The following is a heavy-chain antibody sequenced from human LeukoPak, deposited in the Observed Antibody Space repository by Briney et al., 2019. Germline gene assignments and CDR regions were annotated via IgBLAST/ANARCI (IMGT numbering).Heavy chain of an antibody. D-gene: IGHD6-6*01. Sequence: GASVKVSCKASGGTFSSYTISWVRQAPGQGLEWMGRIIPILGIANYAQKFQGRVTITADKSTSTAYMELSSLRSEDTAVYYCARDFEYSSSSLDYWGQGTLDTVSS. CDR3: ARDFEYSSSSLDY. V-gene: IGHV1-69*04. CDR1: GGTFSSYT. J-gene: IGHJ4*02. CDR2: IIPILGIA.